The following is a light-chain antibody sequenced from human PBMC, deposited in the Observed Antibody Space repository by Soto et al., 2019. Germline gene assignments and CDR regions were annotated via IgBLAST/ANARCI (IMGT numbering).Light chain of an antibody. V-gene: IGKV1-39*01. Sequence: DIQMTQSPSSLSASVGDRVTITCRASQSISNYLNWYQQKPGKAPKLLIYAASSMQSGVPSRFSCSGSETDFTLPISSLQPDDSATYYCQQSFSPLWTFGQGTKVEV. CDR2: AAS. J-gene: IGKJ1*01. CDR1: QSISNY. CDR3: QQSFSPLWT.